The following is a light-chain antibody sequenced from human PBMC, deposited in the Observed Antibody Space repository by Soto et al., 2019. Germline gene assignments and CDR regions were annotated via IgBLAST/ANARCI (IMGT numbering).Light chain of an antibody. J-gene: IGKJ5*01. CDR3: QQYDNFPRAIN. CDR1: QDISNY. CDR2: DAS. V-gene: IGKV1-33*01. Sequence: EIQITQYPSSLSASVGDRVTIACQASQDISNYLHWYQQKPGKAPKLLIYDASNLETGVPSRFSGSGSGTDFTFTISSLQPEDIATYYCQQYDNFPRAINFGEGTRLEIK.